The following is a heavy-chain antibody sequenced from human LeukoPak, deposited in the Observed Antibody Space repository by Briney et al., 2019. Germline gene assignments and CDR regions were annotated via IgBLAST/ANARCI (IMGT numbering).Heavy chain of an antibody. D-gene: IGHD6-13*01. V-gene: IGHV3-23*01. CDR3: AVSEDSSSWPLDY. CDR2: ISASGNNS. Sequence: PGGSLRLSCAASGFTFSSSAMSWVRQAPGKGLEWVSTISASGNNSFYADSVKDRFTISRDNSKSTLYVQMSSLRAEDTAVYYCAVSEDSSSWPLDYWGQGTLVTVSS. CDR1: GFTFSSSA. J-gene: IGHJ4*02.